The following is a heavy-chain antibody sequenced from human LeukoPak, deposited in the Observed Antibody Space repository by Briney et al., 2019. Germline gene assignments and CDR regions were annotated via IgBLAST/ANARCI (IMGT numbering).Heavy chain of an antibody. CDR1: GGTFSSYA. D-gene: IGHD3-22*01. J-gene: IGHJ6*02. CDR3: ARTNYYDSSGYQGAGTYYYGMDV. CDR2: IIPILGMT. V-gene: IGHV1-69*04. Sequence: PVKVSCKASGGTFSSYAITWVRRAPGQGLEWVGRIIPILGMTTYAQKFQGRVTITADKSTSTAYMELSSLRSDDTAVYYCARTNYYDSSGYQGAGTYYYGMDVWGPGTTVTVSS.